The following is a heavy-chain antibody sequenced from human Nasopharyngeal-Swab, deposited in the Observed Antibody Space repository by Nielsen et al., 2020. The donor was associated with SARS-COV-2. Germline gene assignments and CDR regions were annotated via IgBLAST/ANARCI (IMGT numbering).Heavy chain of an antibody. D-gene: IGHD6-13*01. CDR1: GGSISSSSYY. CDR2: IYYSGST. V-gene: IGHV4-39*07. Sequence: SETLSLTCTASGGSISSSSYYWGWIRQPPGKGLEWIGSIYYSGSTYYNPSLKSRVTISVDTSKNQFSLKLSSVTAADTAVYYCARGGGSSSWVDYWGQGTLVTVSS. CDR3: ARGGGSSSWVDY. J-gene: IGHJ4*02.